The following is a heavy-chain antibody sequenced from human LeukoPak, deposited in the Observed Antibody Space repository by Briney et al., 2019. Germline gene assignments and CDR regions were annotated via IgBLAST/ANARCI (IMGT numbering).Heavy chain of an antibody. V-gene: IGHV4-59*08. CDR3: ARHGRSMAAVDY. D-gene: IGHD2/OR15-2a*01. CDR1: GGSISTYY. J-gene: IGHJ4*02. Sequence: SETLSLTCTVSGGSISTYYWSWIRQPSGKGLEWIGYIYYSGSTNYNPSLKSRVTISVDTSKNQFSLKLSSVTAADTAVYYCARHGRSMAAVDYWGQGTLVTVSS. CDR2: IYYSGST.